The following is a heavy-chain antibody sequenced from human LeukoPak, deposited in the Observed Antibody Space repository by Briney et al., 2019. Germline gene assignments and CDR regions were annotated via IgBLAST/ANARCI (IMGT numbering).Heavy chain of an antibody. CDR1: RYTFTGYY. D-gene: IGHD3-3*01. Sequence: ASVKVSCKASRYTFTGYYIHWVRQAPGQGLEWMGWINPNSGGTNYAQKFQGRVTMTRDTSISTAYMELSGLRSDDTAVYYCARDLGVVAYYYYYGMDVWGQGTTVTVSS. CDR3: ARDLGVVAYYYYYGMDV. CDR2: INPNSGGT. J-gene: IGHJ6*02. V-gene: IGHV1-2*02.